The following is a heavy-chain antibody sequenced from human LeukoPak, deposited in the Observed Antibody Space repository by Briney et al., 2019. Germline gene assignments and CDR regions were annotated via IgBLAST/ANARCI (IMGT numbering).Heavy chain of an antibody. V-gene: IGHV3-74*01. D-gene: IGHD4-11*01. J-gene: IGHJ5*02. CDR3: ARLQQNWFDP. CDR1: GFTFSSYW. Sequence: PGGSLRLSCAASGFTFSSYWMHWVRQAPGKGLVWVSHINSDGSSTNYADSVKGRFTISRDNAKNTLYLQMNSLRAEDTAVYYCARLQQNWFDPWGQGTLVTVSS. CDR2: INSDGSST.